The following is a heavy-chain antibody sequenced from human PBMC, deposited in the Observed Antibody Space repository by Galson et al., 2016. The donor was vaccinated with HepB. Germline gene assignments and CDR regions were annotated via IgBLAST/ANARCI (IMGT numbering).Heavy chain of an antibody. Sequence: SLRLSCAVPGFMFSKYAMHWVRQAPGKGPEWLAVISYDGDTQFFAASMKGRLTISRDNPKSTLYLQLSNLGPEDTAKYFCARDPYSFDSTGFSYFLQHWGQGTLVTVSS. J-gene: IGHJ4*02. CDR1: GFMFSKYA. CDR3: ARDPYSFDSTGFSYFLQH. V-gene: IGHV3-30*15. D-gene: IGHD3-22*01. CDR2: ISYDGDTQ.